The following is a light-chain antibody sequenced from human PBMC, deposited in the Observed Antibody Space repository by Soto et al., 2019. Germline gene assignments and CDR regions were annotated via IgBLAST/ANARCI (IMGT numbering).Light chain of an antibody. J-gene: IGKJ3*01. CDR1: QSVSSSY. CDR2: GAS. CDR3: QQYGSSLLFT. Sequence: EIVMTQSPATLSVSPGERATLSCRASQSVSSSYLAWYQQKPGQAPRLLIYGASSRATGIPDRFSGSGSGTDFTLTISRLEPGDFAVYYCQQYGSSLLFTFGPGTKVDIK. V-gene: IGKV3-20*01.